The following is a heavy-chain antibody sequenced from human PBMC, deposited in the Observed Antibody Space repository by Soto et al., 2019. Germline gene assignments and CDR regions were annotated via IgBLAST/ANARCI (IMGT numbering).Heavy chain of an antibody. V-gene: IGHV1-69*01. Sequence: QVQLVQSGAEVKKPGSSVKVSCKASGGTFSSYAISWVRQAPGQGLEWMGGIIPIFGTANYAQKFQGRVTITADESTSTAYMELSSLRSEDTAVYYCARDPGYCTNGVCPYYYYGMDVRGQGTTVTVSS. CDR1: GGTFSSYA. CDR2: IIPIFGTA. J-gene: IGHJ6*02. CDR3: ARDPGYCTNGVCPYYYYGMDV. D-gene: IGHD2-8*01.